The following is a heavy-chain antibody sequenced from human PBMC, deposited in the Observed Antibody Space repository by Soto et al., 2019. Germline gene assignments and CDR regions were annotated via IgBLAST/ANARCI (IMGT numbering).Heavy chain of an antibody. CDR2: ISSNSGAI. CDR1: GFIFVDYD. Sequence: EVQLVESGGGLAQPGRSLRLSCVASGFIFVDYDMHWVRQVPGKGLEWVSSISSNSGAIKYADSVKGRFTLSRDNAKNSMYLEMNSLRVEDTAFYFCVKGTFSSSKVIFDYWGQGTLVTVSS. CDR3: VKGTFSSSKVIFDY. V-gene: IGHV3-9*01. J-gene: IGHJ4*02. D-gene: IGHD6-6*01.